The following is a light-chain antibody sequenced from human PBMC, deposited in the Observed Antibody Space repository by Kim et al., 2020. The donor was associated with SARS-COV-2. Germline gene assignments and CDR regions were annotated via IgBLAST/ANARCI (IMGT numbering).Light chain of an antibody. CDR1: NIGSKS. J-gene: IGLJ2*01. CDR2: YDS. CDR3: QVWDNTSDQVV. Sequence: APGKTARSTWGGDNIGSKSVHWYQQKPGQGPVMVVSYDSDRPSGIPERFSGSNSGNTATLIIRRVEAGDEADYYCQVWDNTSDQVVFGGGTQLTVL. V-gene: IGLV3-21*03.